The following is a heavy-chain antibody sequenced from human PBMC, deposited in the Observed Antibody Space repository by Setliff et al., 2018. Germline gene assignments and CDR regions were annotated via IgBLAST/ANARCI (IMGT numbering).Heavy chain of an antibody. Sequence: GGSLRLSCATSAVAFSSYGMHWVRQAPGKGLQWVAFIRYDGSDTYYTDSVKGRFAISRDNSKNTLYLQMNSLRVEDTAVYFCAKDWGAVAAMGSYYFDSWGQGTLVTVSS. J-gene: IGHJ4*02. CDR3: AKDWGAVAAMGSYYFDS. CDR1: AVAFSSYG. CDR2: IRYDGSDT. V-gene: IGHV3-30*02. D-gene: IGHD6-19*01.